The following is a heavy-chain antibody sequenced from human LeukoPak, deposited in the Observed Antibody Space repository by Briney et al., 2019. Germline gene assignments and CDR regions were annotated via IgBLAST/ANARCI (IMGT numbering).Heavy chain of an antibody. Sequence: SSETLSLTCTVSGGSISSYYWSWIRQPPGKGLEWIGYIYYSGSTNYNPSLKSRVTISVDTSKNQFSLKLSSVTAADTAVYYCASANYDFWSGYSVYWGQGTLVTVSS. D-gene: IGHD3-3*01. CDR1: GGSISSYY. CDR2: IYYSGST. V-gene: IGHV4-59*08. CDR3: ASANYDFWSGYSVY. J-gene: IGHJ4*02.